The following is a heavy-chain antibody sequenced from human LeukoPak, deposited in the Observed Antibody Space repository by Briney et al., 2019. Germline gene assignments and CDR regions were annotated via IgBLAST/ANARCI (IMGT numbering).Heavy chain of an antibody. CDR1: GGSISSYY. Sequence: SETLSLTCTASGGSISSYYWSWIRHPPRKGMEWMGYIYYSGSTNYNPSLKSRVTISVATSKNQFSLKLSSVTAADTAVYYCARDHYDSSGYQFDPWGQGTLVTVSS. D-gene: IGHD3-22*01. J-gene: IGHJ5*02. CDR3: ARDHYDSSGYQFDP. V-gene: IGHV4-59*01. CDR2: IYYSGST.